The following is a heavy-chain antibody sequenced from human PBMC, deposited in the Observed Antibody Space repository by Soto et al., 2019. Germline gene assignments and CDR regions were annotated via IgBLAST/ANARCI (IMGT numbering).Heavy chain of an antibody. J-gene: IGHJ5*02. CDR3: ARDKVHCSSTSCYTGGWFDP. V-gene: IGHV1-69*13. Sequence: SVKVSCKXSGGTFSSYAISWVRQAPGQGLEWMGGIIPIFGTANYAQKFQGRVTITADESTSTAYMELSSLRSEDTAVYYCARDKVHCSSTSCYTGGWFDPWGQGTLVTVSS. CDR1: GGTFSSYA. D-gene: IGHD2-2*02. CDR2: IIPIFGTA.